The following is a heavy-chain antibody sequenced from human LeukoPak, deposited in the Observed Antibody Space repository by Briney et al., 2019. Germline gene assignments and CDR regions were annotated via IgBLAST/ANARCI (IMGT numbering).Heavy chain of an antibody. V-gene: IGHV1-2*02. J-gene: IGHJ3*02. D-gene: IGHD2-2*01. CDR1: GYIFTDYY. Sequence: ASVKVSCKASGYIFTDYYMHWVRQAPGQGLGWMGWINPNSGGTNYAQKFQGRVTMTRDTSISTAYMELSRLRSDDTAVYYCARGVLGYCSSTSCRDAFDIWGQGTMVTVSS. CDR3: ARGVLGYCSSTSCRDAFDI. CDR2: INPNSGGT.